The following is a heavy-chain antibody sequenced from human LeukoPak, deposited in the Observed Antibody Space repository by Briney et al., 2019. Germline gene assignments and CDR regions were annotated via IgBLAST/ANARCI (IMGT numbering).Heavy chain of an antibody. D-gene: IGHD3-9*01. V-gene: IGHV3-7*05. J-gene: IGHJ4*02. Sequence: PGGSLRPSCAASGFTFSSYWMSWVRQAPGKGLEWVANIKQDGSEKYYVDSVKGRFTISRDNAKNSLYLQMNSLRAEDTAVYYCARDMRYFDWLSDYWGQGTLVTVSS. CDR3: ARDMRYFDWLSDY. CDR1: GFTFSSYW. CDR2: IKQDGSEK.